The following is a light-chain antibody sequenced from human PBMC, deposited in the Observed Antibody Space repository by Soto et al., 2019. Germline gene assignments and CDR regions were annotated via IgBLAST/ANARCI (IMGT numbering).Light chain of an antibody. CDR2: KVD. CDR1: SSDLGGLNY. Sequence: QSALTQPASVSGSPGQSITIPCSGRSSDLGGLNYVSWYQQHPGKVPKLIIYKVDNRPSGISDRFSASKSGNTASLTISGLQAEDDAHYYCSSYTTVPSPQWVFAGGTKLTVL. J-gene: IGLJ3*02. CDR3: SSYTTVPSPQWV. V-gene: IGLV2-14*01.